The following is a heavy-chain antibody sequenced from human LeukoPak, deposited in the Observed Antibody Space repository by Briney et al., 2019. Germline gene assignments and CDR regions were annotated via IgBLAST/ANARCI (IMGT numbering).Heavy chain of an antibody. Sequence: GESLKISCKGSGYSFASHWIGWVRQMPGKGLEWMAITYPGDSDTRYSPSFQGQVTISADKSISTAYLQWSSLKASDTAMYYCARKGAPSWDSSGWNDAFDIWGQGTMVTVSS. J-gene: IGHJ3*02. CDR3: ARKGAPSWDSSGWNDAFDI. D-gene: IGHD6-19*01. CDR1: GYSFASHW. CDR2: TYPGDSDT. V-gene: IGHV5-51*01.